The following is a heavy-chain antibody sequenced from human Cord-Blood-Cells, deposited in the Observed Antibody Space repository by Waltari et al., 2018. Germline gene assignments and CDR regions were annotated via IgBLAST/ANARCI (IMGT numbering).Heavy chain of an antibody. Sequence: QVQLVQSGAEVKKPGASVKVSCKASGYTFTGYYMHWVRRAPGQGLEWMGWSNPTSGGTNYAQKLQDRVTMTRDTSISTAYMELSRLRSDATAVYYCAREAARYFDYWGQGTLVTVSS. D-gene: IGHD6-6*01. V-gene: IGHV1-2*02. CDR2: SNPTSGGT. J-gene: IGHJ4*02. CDR3: AREAARYFDY. CDR1: GYTFTGYY.